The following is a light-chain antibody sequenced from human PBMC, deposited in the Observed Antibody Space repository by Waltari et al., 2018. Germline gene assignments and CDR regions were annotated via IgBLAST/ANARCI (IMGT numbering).Light chain of an antibody. CDR2: RDT. CDR3: QVWDSRSSWV. V-gene: IGLV3-9*01. Sequence: SYELTQPLSVSVALGQTASITCGGNNIESQDVHWYQQKPGQAPVLVLFRDTNRASGIPERFSGSNSGNTATLTITRAQARDEADYYCQVWDSRSSWVFGGGTKLTVL. J-gene: IGLJ3*02. CDR1: NIESQD.